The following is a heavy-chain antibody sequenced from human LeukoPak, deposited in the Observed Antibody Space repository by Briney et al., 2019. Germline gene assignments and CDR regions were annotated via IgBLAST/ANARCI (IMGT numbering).Heavy chain of an antibody. V-gene: IGHV1-69*13. CDR1: GGTFSSYA. CDR2: IIPIFGTA. D-gene: IGHD3-22*01. Sequence: SVKVSCKASGGTFSSYAISWVRQAPGQGLEWMGGIIPIFGTANYAQKFQGRVTITADESTSTAYMELSSLRSEDTAVYYCARGANHYYDSSGYYLLDYWGQGTLVTVSS. J-gene: IGHJ4*02. CDR3: ARGANHYYDSSGYYLLDY.